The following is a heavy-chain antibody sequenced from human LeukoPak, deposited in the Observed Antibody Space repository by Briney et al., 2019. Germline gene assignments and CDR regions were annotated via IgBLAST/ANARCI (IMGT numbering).Heavy chain of an antibody. J-gene: IGHJ3*02. Sequence: SETLSLTCSVSGGSISSGDYYWSWIRQPPGNGLEWIGSIYYSGTTYNSPSLKSRITISVDTSKNQFSLKLSSVTAADTAVYYCVQGRAWHDAFDIWGQGTMVTVSS. D-gene: IGHD3-16*01. CDR3: VQGRAWHDAFDI. CDR2: IYYSGTT. V-gene: IGHV4-30-4*08. CDR1: GGSISSGDYY.